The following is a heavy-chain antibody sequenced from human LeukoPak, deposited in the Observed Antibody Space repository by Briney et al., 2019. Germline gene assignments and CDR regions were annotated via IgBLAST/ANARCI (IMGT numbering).Heavy chain of an antibody. CDR1: GGSISSYY. J-gene: IGHJ4*02. Sequence: KPSETLSLTCTVSGGSISSYYWSWIRQPPGKGLEWIGYIYYSGSTNYNPSLKSRVTISVDTSKNQFSLKLSSVTAADTAVYYCARVVEGFYGGNWFDYWGQGTLVTVSS. CDR3: ARVVEGFYGGNWFDY. V-gene: IGHV4-59*01. CDR2: IYYSGST. D-gene: IGHD4-23*01.